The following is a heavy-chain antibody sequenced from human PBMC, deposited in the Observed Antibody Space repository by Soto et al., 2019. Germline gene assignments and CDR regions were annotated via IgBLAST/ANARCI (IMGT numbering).Heavy chain of an antibody. J-gene: IGHJ6*04. CDR3: ARDQYTGGWYHSDYYGRYV. V-gene: IGHV1-2*04. CDR1: GYTFTGYY. D-gene: IGHD6-19*01. Sequence: GASVKVSCKASGYTFTGYYMHWVRQAPGQGLEWMGWINPNSGGTNYAQKFQGWVTMTRDTSISTAYMELSRLRSDDTAVYYCARDQYTGGWYHSDYYGRYVSVKGTQVTASS. CDR2: INPNSGGT.